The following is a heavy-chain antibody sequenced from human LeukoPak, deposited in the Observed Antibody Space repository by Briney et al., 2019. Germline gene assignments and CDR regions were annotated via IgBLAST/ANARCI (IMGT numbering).Heavy chain of an antibody. D-gene: IGHD5-24*01. CDR1: GYSISSGYY. CDR3: ARDNRRDGYKIFDY. CDR2: VYFGGTT. J-gene: IGHJ4*02. Sequence: SATLSLTCAVSGYSISSGYYWGWIRQPPGKGLVWIGSVYFGGTTYYNPSLRSRVTMSLDTSKNQVSLTLNSVTAADTAVYYCARDNRRDGYKIFDYWGQGTLVTVSS. V-gene: IGHV4-38-2*02.